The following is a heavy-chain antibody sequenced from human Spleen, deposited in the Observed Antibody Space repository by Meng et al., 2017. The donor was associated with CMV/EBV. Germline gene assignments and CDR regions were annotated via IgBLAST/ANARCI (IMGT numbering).Heavy chain of an antibody. CDR1: GFTVSSNY. Sequence: GGSLRLSCAASGFTVSSNYMTWVRQAPGKGLEWVSILYAGDTTFYADSVKGRFTTSRDNSKNTLYLQMNSLRTEDTAVYYCARVEGVVRWGQGTLVTVSS. D-gene: IGHD3-10*01. J-gene: IGHJ4*02. CDR3: ARVEGVVR. CDR2: LYAGDTT. V-gene: IGHV3-66*02.